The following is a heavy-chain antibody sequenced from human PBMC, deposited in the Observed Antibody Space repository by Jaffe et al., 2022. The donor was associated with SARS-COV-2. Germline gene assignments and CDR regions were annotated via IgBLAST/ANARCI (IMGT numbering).Heavy chain of an antibody. V-gene: IGHV3-30-3*01. Sequence: QVQLVESGGGVVQPGRSLRLSCAASGFTFSSYAMHWVRQAPGKGLEWVAVISYDGSNKYYADSVKGRFTISRDNSKNTLYLQMNSLRAEDTAVYYCAREAVADTMGFDYWGQGTLVTVSS. CDR3: AREAVADTMGFDY. CDR1: GFTFSSYA. J-gene: IGHJ4*02. D-gene: IGHD6-19*01. CDR2: ISYDGSNK.